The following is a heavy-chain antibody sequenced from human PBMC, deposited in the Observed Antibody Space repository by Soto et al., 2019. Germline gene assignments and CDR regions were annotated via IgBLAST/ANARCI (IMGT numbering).Heavy chain of an antibody. Sequence: PSETLSLTCAVYGGSVRGYYWSWIRQPPGKGLEWIGEINYSGSTNYNPSLKSRVTISVDTSKNQFSLKLSSVTAADTAVYYGARGSGYDYWFDPWGQGTLVTVSS. CDR3: ARGSGYDYWFDP. CDR1: GGSVRGYY. V-gene: IGHV4-34*09. CDR2: INYSGST. D-gene: IGHD5-12*01. J-gene: IGHJ5*02.